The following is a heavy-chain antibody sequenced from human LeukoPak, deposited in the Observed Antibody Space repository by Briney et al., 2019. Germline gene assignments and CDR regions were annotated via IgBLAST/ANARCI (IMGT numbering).Heavy chain of an antibody. D-gene: IGHD3-10*01. Sequence: KPSETLSLSCTVSGGSISSSSYFWGWIRQPPEKGLEWIGSIYYSGSTYYNPSLKSRVTISVDTSKNHLSLSLNSVTTADTAVYYCAASLSFGIYPDYWGQGSLVTVSS. CDR3: AASLSFGIYPDY. J-gene: IGHJ4*02. V-gene: IGHV4-39*07. CDR1: GGSISSSSYF. CDR2: IYYSGST.